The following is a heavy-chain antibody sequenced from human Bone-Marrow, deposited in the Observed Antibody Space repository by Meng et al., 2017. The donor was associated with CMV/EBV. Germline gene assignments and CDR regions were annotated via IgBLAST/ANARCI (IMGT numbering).Heavy chain of an antibody. J-gene: IGHJ6*01. CDR1: GGSISSYY. V-gene: IGHV4-59*01. CDR3: ARVGGMYSSSWYGMDV. CDR2: IYYSGST. Sequence: SETLSLTCTVSGGSISSYYWSWIRQPPGKGLEWIGYIYYSGSTNYNPSLKSRVTISVDTSKNQFSLKLSSVTAADTAVYYCARVGGMYSSSWYGMDVWGQGTTVTGYS. D-gene: IGHD6-13*01.